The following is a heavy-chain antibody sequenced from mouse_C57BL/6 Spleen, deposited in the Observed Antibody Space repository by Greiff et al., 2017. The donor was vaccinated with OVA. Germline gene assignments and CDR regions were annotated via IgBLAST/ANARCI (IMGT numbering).Heavy chain of an antibody. CDR1: GYTFTSYW. V-gene: IGHV1-74*01. CDR3: AIFLDYYGSSEDY. D-gene: IGHD1-1*01. Sequence: QVQLQQPGAELVKPGASVKVSCKASGYTFTSYWMHWVKQRPGQGLAWIGRIHPSDSDTTSNQKFKGKATLTVAKSSSTAYMQLSSLTSEDSAVYYGAIFLDYYGSSEDYWGQGTTLTVSS. J-gene: IGHJ2*01. CDR2: IHPSDSDT.